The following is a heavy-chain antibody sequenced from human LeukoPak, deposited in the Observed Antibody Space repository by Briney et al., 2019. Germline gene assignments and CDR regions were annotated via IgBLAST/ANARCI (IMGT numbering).Heavy chain of an antibody. CDR3: ARNGIYPLVYFDY. Sequence: ASVKVSCKASGYTFTYYTMNWVRQAPGQGLEWIGWINTNTGNPTYAQGFTGRFVFSLDTSVSTAFLQISSLKAADTAVYYCARNGIYPLVYFDYWGQGTLVTVSS. D-gene: IGHD5-12*01. J-gene: IGHJ4*02. CDR2: INTNTGNP. CDR1: GYTFTYYT. V-gene: IGHV7-4-1*02.